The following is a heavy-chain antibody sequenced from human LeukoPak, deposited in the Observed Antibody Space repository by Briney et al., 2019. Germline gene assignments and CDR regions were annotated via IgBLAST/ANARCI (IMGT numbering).Heavy chain of an antibody. Sequence: ASVKVSCKASGYTFTGYYMHWVRQAPGQGLEWMGWINPNSGGTNYAQKFQGRVTMTRDTSISTAYMELSRLRSDDTAVYYCARDEGFGGSGSLEGGWFDPWGQGTLVTVSS. CDR1: GYTFTGYY. D-gene: IGHD3-10*01. J-gene: IGHJ5*02. CDR3: ARDEGFGGSGSLEGGWFDP. V-gene: IGHV1-2*02. CDR2: INPNSGGT.